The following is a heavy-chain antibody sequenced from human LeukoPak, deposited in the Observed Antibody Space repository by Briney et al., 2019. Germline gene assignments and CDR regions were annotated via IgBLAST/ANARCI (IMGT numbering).Heavy chain of an antibody. J-gene: IGHJ4*02. D-gene: IGHD1-1*01. CDR2: IRSKAYGETA. CDR1: GFTFGDYA. CDR3: TRDRGAYNLYDY. Sequence: QPGRSLRLSCTASGFTFGDYAMSWIRQAPGKGLEWVGFIRSKAYGETADYAASAKGRFTISRDDSKAIAYLQMNSLKTEDTAVYPCTRDRGAYNLYDYWGQGTLVTVSS. V-gene: IGHV3-49*03.